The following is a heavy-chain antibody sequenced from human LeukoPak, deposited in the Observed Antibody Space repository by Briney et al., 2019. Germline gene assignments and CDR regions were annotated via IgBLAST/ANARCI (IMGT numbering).Heavy chain of an antibody. J-gene: IGHJ4*02. CDR2: IYPGDSDT. Sequence: GESLRISCQASGYTFSSYWIGWVRQMPGKGLEWMGIIYPGDSDTRYSPSFQGQVTISADKSISTAYLQWSSLKASDTAMYYCARHLAYCGGDCPFDYWGQGTLVTVSS. V-gene: IGHV5-51*01. CDR3: ARHLAYCGGDCPFDY. D-gene: IGHD2-21*02. CDR1: GYTFSSYW.